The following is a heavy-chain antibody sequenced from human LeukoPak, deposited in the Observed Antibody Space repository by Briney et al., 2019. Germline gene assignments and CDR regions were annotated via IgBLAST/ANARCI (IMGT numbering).Heavy chain of an antibody. CDR3: ARSSSGSYRDFDY. Sequence: SETLSLTCTVSNGPINTYQWSWIRQPPGKGLEWIAYIYYSGSTNYNPSLKSRVTISVDTSKNQFSLKLSSVTAADTAVYYCARSSSGSYRDFDYWGQGTLVTVSS. CDR1: NGPINTYQ. J-gene: IGHJ4*02. CDR2: IYYSGST. V-gene: IGHV4-59*01. D-gene: IGHD1-26*01.